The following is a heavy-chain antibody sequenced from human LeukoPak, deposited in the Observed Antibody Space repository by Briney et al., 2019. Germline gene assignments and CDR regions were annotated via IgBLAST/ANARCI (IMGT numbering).Heavy chain of an antibody. D-gene: IGHD6-6*01. CDR2: IKQDGSEK. J-gene: IGHJ3*02. CDR1: GFTFSSYW. Sequence: GGSLRLSCAASGFTFSSYWMSWVRQAPGKGLKRVANIKQDGSEKYSVDSVKGRFTISRDNAKNSLYLQMNSLRAEDTAVYYCARDSYSSSETDAFDIWGQGTMVTVSS. CDR3: ARDSYSSSETDAFDI. V-gene: IGHV3-7*01.